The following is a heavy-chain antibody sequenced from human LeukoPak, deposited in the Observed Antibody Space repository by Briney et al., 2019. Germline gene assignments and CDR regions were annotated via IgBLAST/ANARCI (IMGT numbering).Heavy chain of an antibody. CDR3: ARDRGYYFDL. J-gene: IGHJ4*02. V-gene: IGHV4-30-4*08. CDR2: IYYSGST. Sequence: SCKASGGTFSSYAISWIRQPPGKGLEWIGYIYYSGSTYYNPSLKSRATILVDTSKNQFSLKLNSVTAADTAVYYCARDRGYYFDLWGQGTLLTVSS. CDR1: GGTFSSYAI. D-gene: IGHD2-15*01.